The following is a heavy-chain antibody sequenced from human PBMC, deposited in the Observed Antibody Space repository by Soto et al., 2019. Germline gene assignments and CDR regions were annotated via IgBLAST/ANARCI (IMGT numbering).Heavy chain of an antibody. D-gene: IGHD2-15*01. CDR3: ARASRVDIVVVVAATLLGMDV. Sequence: GWSLRLSCAASGFTFSSYAMHWVRQAPGKGLEWVAVISYDGSNKYYADSVKGRFTISRDNSKNTLYLQMNSLRAEDTAVYYCARASRVDIVVVVAATLLGMDVWGQGTTVPVSS. J-gene: IGHJ6*02. CDR1: GFTFSSYA. CDR2: ISYDGSNK. V-gene: IGHV3-30-3*01.